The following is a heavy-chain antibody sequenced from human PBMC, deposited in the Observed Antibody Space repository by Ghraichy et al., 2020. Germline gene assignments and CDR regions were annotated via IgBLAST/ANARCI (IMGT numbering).Heavy chain of an antibody. CDR1: GYTFTGYY. J-gene: IGHJ5*02. CDR2: INPNSGGT. Sequence: ASVKVSCKTSGYTFTGYYMHWVRQAPGQGLEWMGWINPNSGGTNYAQKFQGRVTMTRDTSISTAYMELSRLRSDDTAVYYCARSAIAARPGWFDPWGQGTLVTVSS. D-gene: IGHD6-6*01. CDR3: ARSAIAARPGWFDP. V-gene: IGHV1-2*02.